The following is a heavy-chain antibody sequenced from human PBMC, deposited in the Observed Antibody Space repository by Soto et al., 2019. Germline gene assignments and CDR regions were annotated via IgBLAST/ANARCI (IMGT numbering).Heavy chain of an antibody. CDR3: ARVFIATMMDGDAFDI. CDR2: ISSSSSTI. CDR1: GFTFSSYS. J-gene: IGHJ3*02. V-gene: IGHV3-48*01. Sequence: TGGSLRLSCAASGFTFSSYSMNWVRQAPGKGLEWVSYISSSSSTIYYADSVKGRFTISRDNSKNTLYLQMNSLRAEDTAVYYCARVFIATMMDGDAFDIWGQGTMVTVSS. D-gene: IGHD3-22*01.